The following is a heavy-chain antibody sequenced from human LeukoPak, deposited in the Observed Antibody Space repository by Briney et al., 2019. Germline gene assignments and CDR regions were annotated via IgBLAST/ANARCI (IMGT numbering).Heavy chain of an antibody. D-gene: IGHD5-12*01. CDR1: GGSISSGGYY. CDR2: IYYSGST. V-gene: IGHV4-31*03. Sequence: SQTLSLTCTVSGGSISSGGYYWSWIRQHPGKGLEWFGYIYYSGSTYYNPSLKSRVTISVDTSKNQFSLKLSSVTAADTAVYYCARAPYSGYGYFDYWGQGTLVTVSS. J-gene: IGHJ4*02. CDR3: ARAPYSGYGYFDY.